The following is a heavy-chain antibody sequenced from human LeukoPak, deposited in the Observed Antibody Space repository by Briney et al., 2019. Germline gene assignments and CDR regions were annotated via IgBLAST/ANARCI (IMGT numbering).Heavy chain of an antibody. V-gene: IGHV4-61*02. J-gene: IGHJ4*02. Sequence: SETLSLTCTVSGGSISSGSYYLSWPRPPPWTGLEWIGRIYTSGSTNYNPSLKSRVTISVDTSKNQFSLKLSSVTAADTAVYYCARVTGYTIEDYLDYWGQGTLVTVSS. D-gene: IGHD3-9*01. CDR2: IYTSGST. CDR1: GGSISSGSYY. CDR3: ARVTGYTIEDYLDY.